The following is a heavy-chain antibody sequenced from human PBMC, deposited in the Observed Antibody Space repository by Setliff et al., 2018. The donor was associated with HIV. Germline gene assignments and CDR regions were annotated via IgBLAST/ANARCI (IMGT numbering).Heavy chain of an antibody. V-gene: IGHV4-39*01. CDR1: GGSFSNYY. D-gene: IGHD6-13*01. J-gene: IGHJ4*02. Sequence: SETLSLTCAFYGGSFSNYYWAWVRQPPGKGLEWVGSIYYSGDTYYNPSFKSRVNISVDTSKNQFSLNLRSVTAADAAVYYCARLSSRSHPNFDYWGQGTLVTVSS. CDR3: ARLSSRSHPNFDY. CDR2: IYYSGDT.